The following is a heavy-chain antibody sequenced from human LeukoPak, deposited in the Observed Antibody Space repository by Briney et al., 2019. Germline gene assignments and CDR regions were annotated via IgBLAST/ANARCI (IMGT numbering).Heavy chain of an antibody. CDR2: IYYNGNT. CDR3: ARATAAPSSYFFDH. Sequence: SETLSLTCSVSGGSIRSSNSFWGWIRQPPGERLDWIATIYYNGNTYYNPSLQSRVTIVDTSTNQFSLKLNSVIAADTAVYYCARATAAPSSYFFDHWGQGTLVTVSS. D-gene: IGHD6-25*01. CDR1: GGSIRSSNSF. V-gene: IGHV4-39*07. J-gene: IGHJ4*02.